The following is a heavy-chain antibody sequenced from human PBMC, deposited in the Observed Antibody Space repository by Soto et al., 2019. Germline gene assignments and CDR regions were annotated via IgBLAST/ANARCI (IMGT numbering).Heavy chain of an antibody. V-gene: IGHV3-30*03. CDR2: ISYDGSKK. CDR3: VVAGRWDGFDI. J-gene: IGHJ3*02. Sequence: QVQLVESGGGVVQPGRSVRLACAASGFPSNIYDMHWVRQAPGKGLEWVAAISYDGSKKHYADSVKGRFTISRDNSKHTLYLQMSSLRAEDAAVYHCVVAGRWDGFDIWGQGTGVTVS. CDR1: GFPSNIYD.